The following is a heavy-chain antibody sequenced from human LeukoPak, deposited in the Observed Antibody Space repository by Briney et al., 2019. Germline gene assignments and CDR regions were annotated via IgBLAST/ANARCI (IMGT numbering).Heavy chain of an antibody. Sequence: PGGSLRLSCVASGFTFSGYAMSWVRQAPGKGLEWVATISASGGSTYYADSVKGRFTISRDNSKNMLYLQMNSLRAEDTAVYYCAKDLGYYYDSSGYYYFDYWGQGALVTVPS. V-gene: IGHV3-23*01. CDR1: GFTFSGYA. D-gene: IGHD3-22*01. CDR2: ISASGGST. CDR3: AKDLGYYYDSSGYYYFDY. J-gene: IGHJ4*02.